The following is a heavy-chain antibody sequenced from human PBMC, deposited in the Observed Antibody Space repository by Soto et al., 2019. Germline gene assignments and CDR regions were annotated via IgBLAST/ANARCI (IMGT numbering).Heavy chain of an antibody. J-gene: IGHJ5*02. CDR2: INAGNGDT. CDR3: ARSLSSGYSGPAWFDP. Sequence: ASVKVCCKASGYSFATYSIHWVRQAPGQGLEWMGWINAGNGDTGHSQKFQGRITITSDTSASTAYMELSSLRSEDTAVYYCARSLSSGYSGPAWFDPWG. V-gene: IGHV1-3*01. D-gene: IGHD5-12*01. CDR1: GYSFATYS.